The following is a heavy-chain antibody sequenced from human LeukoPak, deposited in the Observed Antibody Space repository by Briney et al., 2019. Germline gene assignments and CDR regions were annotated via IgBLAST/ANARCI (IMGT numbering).Heavy chain of an antibody. V-gene: IGHV1-8*01. CDR1: GYTFNSYD. Sequence: GASVKVSCRASGYTFNSYDINWVRQATGQGLEWVGWMNPNSGSTGYAQKFQGRVNMTSNTSISTAYLELSSLRSEDTAVYYCARAYSSSWNDAFDIWGQGTMVTVSS. CDR2: MNPNSGST. D-gene: IGHD6-13*01. J-gene: IGHJ3*02. CDR3: ARAYSSSWNDAFDI.